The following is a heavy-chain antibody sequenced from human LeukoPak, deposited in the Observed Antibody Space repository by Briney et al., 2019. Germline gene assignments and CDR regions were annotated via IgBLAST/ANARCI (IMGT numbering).Heavy chain of an antibody. D-gene: IGHD2-15*01. CDR3: AYCSGGSCYGRAEYFQH. J-gene: IGHJ1*01. CDR1: GFTFSSYA. CDR2: ISGSGGST. V-gene: IGHV3-23*01. Sequence: GGSLRLSCAASGFTFSSYAMSWVRQAPRKGLEWVSVISGSGGSTYYADSVKGRFSISRDNSKNTLYLQMNSLRAEDTAVYYCAYCSGGSCYGRAEYFQHWGQGTLVTVSS.